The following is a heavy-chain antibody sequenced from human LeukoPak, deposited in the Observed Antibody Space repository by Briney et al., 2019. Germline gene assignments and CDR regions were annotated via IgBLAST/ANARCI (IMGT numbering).Heavy chain of an antibody. Sequence: PGGSLRLSCAASGFTFSSYGMHWVRQAPGKGLEWVAVISYDGSNKYYADSVKGRFTISRDNSKNTLYLQMNSLRVEDTAVYYCAKDRPYSSSWPYYFDYWGQGTLVTVSS. CDR3: AKDRPYSSSWPYYFDY. D-gene: IGHD6-13*01. V-gene: IGHV3-30*18. J-gene: IGHJ4*02. CDR1: GFTFSSYG. CDR2: ISYDGSNK.